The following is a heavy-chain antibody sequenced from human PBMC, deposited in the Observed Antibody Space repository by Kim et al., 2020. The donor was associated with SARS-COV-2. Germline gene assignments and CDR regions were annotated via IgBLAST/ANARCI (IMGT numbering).Heavy chain of an antibody. V-gene: IGHV3-33*01. Sequence: GGSLRLSCAASGFTFSSYGMHWVRQAPGKGLEWVAVIWYDGSNKYYADSVKGRFTISRDNSKNTLYLQMNSLRAEDTAVYYCARDQYPEGSGTYEYHYYGMDVWGQGTTVTVSS. CDR3: ARDQYPEGSGTYEYHYYGMDV. CDR1: GFTFSSYG. J-gene: IGHJ6*02. D-gene: IGHD3-10*01. CDR2: IWYDGSNK.